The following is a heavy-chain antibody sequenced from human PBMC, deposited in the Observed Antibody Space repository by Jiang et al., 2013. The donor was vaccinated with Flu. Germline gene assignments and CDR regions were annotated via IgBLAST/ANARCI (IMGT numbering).Heavy chain of an antibody. CDR1: GFSFSSSW. Sequence: GGSLRLSCAPSGFSFSSSWMSWVRQPPAKGLEWVANINEDGSEKYYVDSVKGRFTISRDSPRNSLYLHMNSLRAEDTAVYYCARHRHDYIWENYRQESADYYDYMDVWGKGTTVSVSS. V-gene: IGHV3-7*03. CDR3: ARHRHDYIWENYRQESADYYDYMDV. J-gene: IGHJ6*03. D-gene: IGHD3-16*02. CDR2: INEDGSEK.